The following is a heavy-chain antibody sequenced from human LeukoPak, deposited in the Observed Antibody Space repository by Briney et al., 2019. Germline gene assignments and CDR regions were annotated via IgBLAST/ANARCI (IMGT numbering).Heavy chain of an antibody. CDR2: ISSSSSYI. Sequence: GGSLRLSCAASGFTFSSYSMNWVRQAPGKGLEWVSSISSSSSYIYYADSVKGRFTISRDNAKNSLYLQMNSLRAEDTAVYYCARDLPDIVVVVAATSAFDIWGQGTMVTVSS. D-gene: IGHD2-15*01. CDR1: GFTFSSYS. CDR3: ARDLPDIVVVVAATSAFDI. J-gene: IGHJ3*02. V-gene: IGHV3-21*01.